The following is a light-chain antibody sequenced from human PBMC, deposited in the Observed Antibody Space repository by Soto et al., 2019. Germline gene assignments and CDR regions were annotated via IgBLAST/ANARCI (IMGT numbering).Light chain of an antibody. J-gene: IGKJ4*01. CDR2: FAS. Sequence: EIVMTQSPATLSVSPGARATLSCRASQSVSNNLAWYQQKPGQAPRLLIDFASTRATGIPARFSGSGSGTEFTLTISSLQSEDFAVYYCQQYNKWPLTFGGGTKVETK. V-gene: IGKV3-15*01. CDR3: QQYNKWPLT. CDR1: QSVSNN.